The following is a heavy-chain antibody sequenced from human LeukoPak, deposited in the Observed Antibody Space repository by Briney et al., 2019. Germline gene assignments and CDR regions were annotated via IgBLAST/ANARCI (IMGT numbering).Heavy chain of an antibody. V-gene: IGHV3-7*01. Sequence: PGGSLRLSCAASGFTFSNYWMSWVSQPPGKGLEWVANVRQDGSETYYVDSVKGRFTISRDNTKNSLYLQMNRLRAEDTAVYYCARPPYSGGWYLMFWGQGTLVTVSS. CDR2: VRQDGSET. J-gene: IGHJ4*02. CDR1: GFTFSNYW. D-gene: IGHD6-19*01. CDR3: ARPPYSGGWYLMF.